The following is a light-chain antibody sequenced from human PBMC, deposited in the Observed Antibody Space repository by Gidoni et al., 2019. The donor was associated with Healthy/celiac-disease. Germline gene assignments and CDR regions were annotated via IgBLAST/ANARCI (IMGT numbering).Light chain of an antibody. CDR1: SSDVGGYNY. CDR3: SSYTSSSTPYV. CDR2: EVS. V-gene: IGLV2-14*01. J-gene: IGLJ1*01. Sequence: QSALTQPASVSGSPGQSITISCTGTSSDVGGYNYVSWYQQHPGKAPKLMIYEVSNRPSGVSNRFSGSKSGNTASLTISVLQAEDEADYHCSSYTSSSTPYVFGTGTKVTVL.